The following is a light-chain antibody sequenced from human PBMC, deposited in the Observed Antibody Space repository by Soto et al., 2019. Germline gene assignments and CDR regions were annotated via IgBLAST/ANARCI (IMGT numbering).Light chain of an antibody. Sequence: DIQMTQSPSTLPASVGDRVTLTCRASQTISSWLAWYQQKPGKAPKLLIYKASTLKSGVPSRFSGSGSGTEFTLTISSLQPDDFATYYCQQYNSYWTFGQGTKVDIK. V-gene: IGKV1-5*03. CDR1: QTISSW. J-gene: IGKJ1*01. CDR3: QQYNSYWT. CDR2: KAS.